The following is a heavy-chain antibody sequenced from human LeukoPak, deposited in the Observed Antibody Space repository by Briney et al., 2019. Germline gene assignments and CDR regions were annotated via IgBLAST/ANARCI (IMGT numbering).Heavy chain of an antibody. CDR3: ARDGGYCSSTSCPLDY. Sequence: GASVKVSCKASGGTFSSYAISWVRQAPGQGLEWMGGITPIFGTANYAQKFQGRVTITTDESTSTAYMELSSLRSEDTAVYYCARDGGYCSSTSCPLDYWGQGTLVTVSS. V-gene: IGHV1-69*05. CDR2: ITPIFGTA. D-gene: IGHD2-2*03. J-gene: IGHJ4*02. CDR1: GGTFSSYA.